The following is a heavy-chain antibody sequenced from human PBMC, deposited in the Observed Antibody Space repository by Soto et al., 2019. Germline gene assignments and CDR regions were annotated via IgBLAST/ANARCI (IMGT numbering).Heavy chain of an antibody. Sequence: ASVKVSCKASGYTFSNYAMHWVRQAPGQGLEWMGWINYAQKFQGRVTITADESTSTAYMELSSLRSEDTAVYYCAIASRGYYYYYGMDVWGQGTTVTVSS. J-gene: IGHJ6*02. CDR1: GYTFSNYA. CDR3: AIASRGYYYYYGMDV. V-gene: IGHV1-69*13. CDR2: I.